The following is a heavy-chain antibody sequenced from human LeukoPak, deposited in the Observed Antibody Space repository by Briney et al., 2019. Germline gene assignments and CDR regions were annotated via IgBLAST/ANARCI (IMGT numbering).Heavy chain of an antibody. D-gene: IGHD1-26*01. Sequence: SVKVSCKASGGTFSSYTISWVRQAPGQGLEWMGRIIPILGIANYAQKFQGRVTITADKSTSTAYMELSSLSSEDTAVYYCANIPPVGASYSGTNWFDPWGPGTQVTVSS. V-gene: IGHV1-69*02. CDR1: GGTFSSYT. CDR2: IIPILGIA. J-gene: IGHJ5*02. CDR3: ANIPPVGASYSGTNWFDP.